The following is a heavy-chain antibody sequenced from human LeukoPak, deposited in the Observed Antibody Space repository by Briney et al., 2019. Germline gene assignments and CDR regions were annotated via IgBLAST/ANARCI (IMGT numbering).Heavy chain of an antibody. CDR2: THSDGTT. Sequence: GGSLRLSCAVSGFTVSNNFMNWVRQAPGKGLEWVSVTHSDGTTYFADSVQGRFTISRDNSKNTLYLQMNSLRAEDTAVYYCAKDSLGSGSYYTYWGQGTLVTVSS. D-gene: IGHD3-10*01. J-gene: IGHJ4*02. V-gene: IGHV3-66*01. CDR3: AKDSLGSGSYYTY. CDR1: GFTVSNNF.